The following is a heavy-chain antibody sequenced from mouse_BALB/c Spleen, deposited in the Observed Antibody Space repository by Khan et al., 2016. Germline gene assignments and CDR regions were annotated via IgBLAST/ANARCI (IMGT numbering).Heavy chain of an antibody. Sequence: EVQLQESGLGLVKPSQSLSLTCTVTGYSITSDCAWSWIRQFPGNKLEWLGYISYSGYTSYNPSLKSRISITRDTSKNHFFLQLNSVTTEDTATXYCARGNDGFFAWFAYWGQGTLVTVSA. V-gene: IGHV3-2*02. CDR3: ARGNDGFFAWFAY. D-gene: IGHD2-3*01. CDR1: GYSITSDCA. CDR2: ISYSGYT. J-gene: IGHJ3*01.